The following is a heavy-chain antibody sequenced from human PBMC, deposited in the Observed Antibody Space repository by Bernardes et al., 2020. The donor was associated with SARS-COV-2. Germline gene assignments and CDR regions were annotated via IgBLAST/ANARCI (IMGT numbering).Heavy chain of an antibody. V-gene: IGHV7-4-1*02. Sequence: ASVKVSCKASGYTFTTSYMHWVRQAPGQGLEWMGWINTNTGNPTYAQGFTGRFVFSLDTSVSTAYLQISSLKAEDTAVYYCARDPAFGEDYYYYYGMDVWGQGTTVTVSS. J-gene: IGHJ6*02. CDR3: ARDPAFGEDYYYYYGMDV. D-gene: IGHD3-10*01. CDR2: INTNTGNP. CDR1: GYTFTTSY.